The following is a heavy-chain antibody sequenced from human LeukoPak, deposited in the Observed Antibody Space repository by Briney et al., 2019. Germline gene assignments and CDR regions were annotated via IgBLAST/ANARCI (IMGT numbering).Heavy chain of an antibody. V-gene: IGHV1-69*13. Sequence: GASVEVSCKASGGTFSSYAISWVRQAPGQGIEWMGGIIPIFGTANYAQKFQGRVTITADESTSTAYMELRSLRSDDTAVYYCARDRSTGPVPGTWIIAFWGQGTLVTVSS. J-gene: IGHJ4*02. CDR2: IIPIFGTA. CDR1: GGTFSSYA. CDR3: ARDRSTGPVPGTWIIAF. D-gene: IGHD6-13*01.